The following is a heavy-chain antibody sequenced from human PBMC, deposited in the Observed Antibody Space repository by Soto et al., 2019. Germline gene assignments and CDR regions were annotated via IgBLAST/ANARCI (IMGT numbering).Heavy chain of an antibody. CDR3: ARDMGPNGMDV. V-gene: IGHV1-3*01. CDR2: INAGNGNT. J-gene: IGHJ6*02. D-gene: IGHD3-10*01. CDR1: GYTFTSYA. Sequence: QVQLVQSGAEVKKPGASVKVSCKASGYTFTSYAMHWVRQAPGQRLEWMGWINAGNGNTKYSQKFQGRVTITRDTSAGTAYMELSSLRSEDTAVYYCARDMGPNGMDVWGQGTTVTVSS.